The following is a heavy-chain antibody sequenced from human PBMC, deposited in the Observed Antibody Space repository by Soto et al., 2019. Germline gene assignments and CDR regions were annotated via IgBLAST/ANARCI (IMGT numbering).Heavy chain of an antibody. V-gene: IGHV4-4*02. CDR2: IYHSGTI. CDR3: ARGPSTAAYLDY. Sequence: QVQLQESGPGLVKPSGSLSLTYAVSGASISTNNWWTWVRQTPGKGLEWIGEIYHSGTINYNPSLKSRVTISIDKANNQFSPNLRSVTAADTAVYYCARGPSTAAYLDYWGQGTLVTVSS. CDR1: GASISTNNW. D-gene: IGHD2-15*01. J-gene: IGHJ4*02.